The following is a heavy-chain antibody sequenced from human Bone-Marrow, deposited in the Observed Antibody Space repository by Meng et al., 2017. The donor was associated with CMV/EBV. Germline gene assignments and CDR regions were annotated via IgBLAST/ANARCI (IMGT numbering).Heavy chain of an antibody. V-gene: IGHV3-48*04. CDR1: GFTFSSYS. D-gene: IGHD3-3*01. CDR2: ISSSSSTI. J-gene: IGHJ3*02. CDR3: AREQYYDFWSGYYGWGAFDI. Sequence: GESLKISCAASGFTFSSYSMNWVRQAPGKGLEWVSYISSSSSTIYYADSVKGRFTISRDNAKNSLYLQMNSLRAEDTAVYYCAREQYYDFWSGYYGWGAFDIWGQGTMVTVSS.